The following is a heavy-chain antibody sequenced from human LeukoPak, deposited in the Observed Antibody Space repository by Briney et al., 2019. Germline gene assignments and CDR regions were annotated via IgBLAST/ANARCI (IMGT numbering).Heavy chain of an antibody. CDR2: ITSGGGST. CDR3: SQDHRSCVGKSCFLNQD. CDR1: GFTFSNYA. Sequence: GGSLRLSCAASGFTFSNYAMSWVRQAPGKGLEWVSTITSGGGSTYYADSVKGRFTISRDNSKTTLHLQMNSLRAEDTAVYYCSQDHRSCVGKSCFLNQDWGQGALVTVSS. V-gene: IGHV3-23*01. J-gene: IGHJ4*02. D-gene: IGHD2-15*01.